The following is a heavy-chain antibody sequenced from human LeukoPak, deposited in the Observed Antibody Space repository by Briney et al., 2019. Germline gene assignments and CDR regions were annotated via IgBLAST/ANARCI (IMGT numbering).Heavy chain of an antibody. Sequence: GRSLRLSCAASGFTFSSYGMHWVRQAPGKGLEWVAVISYDGSNKYYADSAKGRFTISRDNSKNTLYLQMNSLRAEDTAVYYCAKEAGGSYFDYWGQGTLVTVSS. V-gene: IGHV3-30*18. CDR3: AKEAGGSYFDY. CDR1: GFTFSSYG. D-gene: IGHD3-10*01. CDR2: ISYDGSNK. J-gene: IGHJ4*02.